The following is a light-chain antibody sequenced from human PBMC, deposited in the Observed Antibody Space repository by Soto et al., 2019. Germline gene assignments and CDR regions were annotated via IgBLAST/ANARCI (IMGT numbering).Light chain of an antibody. J-gene: IGKJ5*01. V-gene: IGKV3-20*01. CDR3: QQYGSFSIT. Sequence: EIVMTQSPATLSVSPGESATLSCRASQSIRSTYLAWYQQKPGQAPRLLIYGASSRATGIPDRFSGSGSGTDFTLTISRLEPEDFAVYYCQQYGSFSITFGQGTRLEIK. CDR1: QSIRSTY. CDR2: GAS.